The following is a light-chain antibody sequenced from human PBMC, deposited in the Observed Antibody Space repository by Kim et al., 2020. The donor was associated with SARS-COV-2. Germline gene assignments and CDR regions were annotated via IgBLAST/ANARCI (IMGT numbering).Light chain of an antibody. V-gene: IGLV3-9*02. CDR1: SVDRS. Sequence: SVAPGQTARMSCDVDSVDRSVHWYQQKPSQAPDLLIDRENNRPSWVPQRFSGSQSGNTATLTISGVLAGDEAHYFCQVWDTKTVLFGGGTQLTVL. CDR2: REN. J-gene: IGLJ2*01. CDR3: QVWDTKTVL.